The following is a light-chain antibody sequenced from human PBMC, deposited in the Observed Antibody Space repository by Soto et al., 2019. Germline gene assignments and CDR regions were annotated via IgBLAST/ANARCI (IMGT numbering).Light chain of an antibody. CDR3: QQFNVWHRT. V-gene: IGKV3-11*01. CDR1: QSVSSY. CDR2: DAS. J-gene: IGKJ1*01. Sequence: IVLTQSPSTLSLSPGERATLSCRASQSVSSYLAWYQQKPGQAPRLLIYDASNRATGIPARFSGSGSGTEFALTINSLQSEDSAVYFCQQFNVWHRTFGQGTKVDIK.